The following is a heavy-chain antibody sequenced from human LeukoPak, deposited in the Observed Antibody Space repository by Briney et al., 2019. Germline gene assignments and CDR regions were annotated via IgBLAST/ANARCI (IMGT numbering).Heavy chain of an antibody. Sequence: PSETLSLTCAVYGGSFSGYYWSWIRQPPGKGLEWIGEINHSGSTNYNPSLKSRVTISVDKSKNQFSLKLSSVTAADTAVYYCAREGRDDAFDIWGQGTMVTVSS. CDR3: AREGRDDAFDI. CDR2: INHSGST. CDR1: GGSFSGYY. V-gene: IGHV4-34*01. J-gene: IGHJ3*02.